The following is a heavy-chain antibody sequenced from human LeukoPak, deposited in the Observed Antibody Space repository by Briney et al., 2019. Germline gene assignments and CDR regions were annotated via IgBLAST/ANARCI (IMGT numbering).Heavy chain of an antibody. V-gene: IGHV4-38-2*02. CDR1: GYSISSGYY. J-gene: IGHJ5*02. CDR3: ARDSRFLEWLLSRDNWFDP. D-gene: IGHD3-3*01. CDR2: IYHSGST. Sequence: SETLSLTCAVSGYSISSGYYWGWIRQPPGKGLEWIGSIYHSGSTYYNPSLKSRVTISVDTSKNQFSLELSSVTAADTAVYYCARDSRFLEWLLSRDNWFDPWGQGTLVTVSS.